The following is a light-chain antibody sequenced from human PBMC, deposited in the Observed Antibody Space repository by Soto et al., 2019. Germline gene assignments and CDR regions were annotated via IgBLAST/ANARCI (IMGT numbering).Light chain of an antibody. Sequence: DIVMTQSPLSLPVTPGEPASISCRSSQSLLHSNGYNYLDWYLQKPGQSPQLLIYLGSNRASGVPDRFSGSVSGTDFTMKISRVEADDVGVYYCMQALQTPLFGPGTKVDIK. CDR3: MQALQTPL. V-gene: IGKV2-28*01. CDR2: LGS. J-gene: IGKJ3*01. CDR1: QSLLHSNGYNY.